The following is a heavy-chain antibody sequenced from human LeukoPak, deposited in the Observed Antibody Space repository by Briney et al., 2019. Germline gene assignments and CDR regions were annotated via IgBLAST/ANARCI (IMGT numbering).Heavy chain of an antibody. V-gene: IGHV4-59*01. CDR2: IYYSGST. Sequence: PSETLSLTCTVSGGSISSYYWSWIRQPPGKGLEWIGYIYYSGSTNYNPFLKSRVTISVDTSKNQFSLKLSSVTAADTAVYYCACDSGSYLGYWGQGTLVTVSS. CDR3: ACDSGSYLGY. D-gene: IGHD1-26*01. CDR1: GGSISSYY. J-gene: IGHJ4*02.